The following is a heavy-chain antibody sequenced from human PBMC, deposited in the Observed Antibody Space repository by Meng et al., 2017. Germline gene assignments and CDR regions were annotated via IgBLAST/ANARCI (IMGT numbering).Heavy chain of an antibody. D-gene: IGHD1-26*01. V-gene: IGHV3-53*04. CDR1: GFTVSSNY. CDR3: ASYSGSYVKSGGYVSSDY. J-gene: IGHJ4*02. CDR2: IYSGGST. Sequence: GGSLRLSCAASGFTVSSNYMSWVRQAPGKGLEWVSVIYSGGSTYYADSVKGRFTISRHNSKNTLYLQMNSLRAEDTAVYDCASYSGSYVKSGGYVSSDYWGQGTLVTVSS.